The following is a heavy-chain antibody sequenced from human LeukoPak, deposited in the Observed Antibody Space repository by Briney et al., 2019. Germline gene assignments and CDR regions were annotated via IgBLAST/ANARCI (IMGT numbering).Heavy chain of an antibody. CDR3: ARAYGDYLWFDY. CDR1: GFTFSSYE. J-gene: IGHJ4*02. D-gene: IGHD4-17*01. Sequence: GGSLRPSCAASGFTFSSYEMNWVRQAPGKGLEWVSYISSSGSTIYYADSVKGRFTISRDNAKNSLYLQMNSLRAEDTAVYYCARAYGDYLWFDYWGQGTLVTVSS. V-gene: IGHV3-48*03. CDR2: ISSSGSTI.